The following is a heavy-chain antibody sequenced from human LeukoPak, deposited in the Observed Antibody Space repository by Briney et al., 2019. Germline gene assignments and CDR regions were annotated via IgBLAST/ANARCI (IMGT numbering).Heavy chain of an antibody. CDR1: GGSFSGYY. D-gene: IGHD2-2*01. V-gene: IGHV4-34*01. CDR3: ARRSIVVPAARIDY. Sequence: SETLSLTCAVYGGSFSGYYWSWIREPPGKGLEWSGEINHSGNTNYNPSLKSRVTISVDTPTIQFSLKLSSVTAAGTAVYYCARRSIVVPAARIDYWGQGTLVTVSS. CDR2: INHSGNT. J-gene: IGHJ4*02.